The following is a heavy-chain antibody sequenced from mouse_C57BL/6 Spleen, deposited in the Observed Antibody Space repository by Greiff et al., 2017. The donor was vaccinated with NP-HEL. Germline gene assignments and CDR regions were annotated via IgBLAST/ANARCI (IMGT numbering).Heavy chain of an antibody. CDR3: ASEDYGSRAFAY. D-gene: IGHD1-1*01. Sequence: QVQLQQSGPGLVAPSQSLSITCTVSGFSLTSYGVDWVRQSPGKGLEWLGVIWGVGSTNYNSALKSRLSISKDNSKSQVFLKMNRLQTDDTAMYYCASEDYGSRAFAYWGQGTLVTVSA. CDR1: GFSLTSYG. J-gene: IGHJ3*01. CDR2: IWGVGST. V-gene: IGHV2-6*01.